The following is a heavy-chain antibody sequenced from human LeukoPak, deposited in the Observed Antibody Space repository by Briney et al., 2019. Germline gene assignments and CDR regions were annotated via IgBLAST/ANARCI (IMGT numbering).Heavy chain of an antibody. Sequence: SETLSLTCTVSGGSIRSSRYSWGWIRQPPGKGLEWIGSIYYSGSTYYNPSLKSRVTISVDTSKNQFSLKLSSVTAADTAVYYCARSYQDFDYWGQGTLVTVSS. CDR1: GGSIRSSRYS. D-gene: IGHD3-10*01. J-gene: IGHJ4*02. CDR3: ARSYQDFDY. V-gene: IGHV4-39*01. CDR2: IYYSGST.